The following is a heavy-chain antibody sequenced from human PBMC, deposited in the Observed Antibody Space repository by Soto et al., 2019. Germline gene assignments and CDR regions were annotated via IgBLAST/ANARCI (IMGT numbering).Heavy chain of an antibody. D-gene: IGHD6-19*01. CDR1: GGTFSSYT. Sequence: QVQLVQSGADVKKPGSSVKVSCKASGGTFSSYTISWVRQAPGQGLEWMGRIIPILGIANYAQKFQGRVTITADKSTSTAYMELSSLRSEYTAVYYCARDDGYSSGWYHGDYANLFDYWGQGTLVTVSS. CDR3: ARDDGYSSGWYHGDYANLFDY. J-gene: IGHJ4*02. V-gene: IGHV1-69*08. CDR2: IIPILGIA.